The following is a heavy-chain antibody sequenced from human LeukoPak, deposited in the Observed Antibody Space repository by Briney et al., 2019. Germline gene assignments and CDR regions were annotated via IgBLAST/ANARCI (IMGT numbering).Heavy chain of an antibody. J-gene: IGHJ4*02. D-gene: IGHD5-12*01. CDR1: GFTFSSYG. CDR2: IWNDGSNK. CDR3: ARRRGYSGYDLDY. V-gene: IGHV3-33*01. Sequence: GGSLRLSCAASGFTFSSYGMHWVRQAPGKGLEWVAVIWNDGSNKYYADSVKGRFTISKDNSKNTLYLQMNSLRAEDTAVYYCARRRGYSGYDLDYRGQGTLVTVSS.